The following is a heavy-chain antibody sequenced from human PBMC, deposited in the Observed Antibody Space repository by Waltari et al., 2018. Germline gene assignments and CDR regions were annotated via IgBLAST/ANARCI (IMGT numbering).Heavy chain of an antibody. CDR3: ARGAGWVTYSGLDS. CDR2: TNWDGGKT. V-gene: IGHV3-20*04. J-gene: IGHJ6*02. Sequence: EVQLVESGGGLVKPGGSLRLSCIVSGFTFDDFAMTWVRQAPGKGLEWICRTNWDGGKTNYGDSVKGRFTISRDNAKNTLFLQMDRLKPEDSAVYYCARGAGWVTYSGLDSWGQGVAVIVSS. CDR1: GFTFDDFA. D-gene: IGHD2-21*01.